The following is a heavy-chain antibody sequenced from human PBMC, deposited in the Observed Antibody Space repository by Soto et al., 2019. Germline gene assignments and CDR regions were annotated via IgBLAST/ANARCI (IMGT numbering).Heavy chain of an antibody. CDR3: AGRYQLLYYYYGMDV. V-gene: IGHV4-4*07. CDR1: GGSISSYY. J-gene: IGHJ6*02. CDR2: IYTSGST. D-gene: IGHD2-2*01. Sequence: SETLSLTCTVSGGSISSYYWSWIRQPAGKGPEWIGRIYTSGSTNYNPSLKSRVTMSVDTSKNQFSLKLSSVTAADTAVYYCAGRYQLLYYYYGMDVWGQGTTVTVSS.